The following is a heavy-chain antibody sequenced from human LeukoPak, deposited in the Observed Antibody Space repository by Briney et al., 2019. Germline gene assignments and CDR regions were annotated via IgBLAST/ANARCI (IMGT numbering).Heavy chain of an antibody. D-gene: IGHD1-26*01. Sequence: GASVKVSCKASGGTFSSYAISWVRQAPGQGLEWMGGIIPIFGTANYAQKFQGRVTITADKSTSTAYMELSSLRSEDTAVYYCARVEWELHSYYYYHMDVWGKGTTVTVSS. CDR2: IIPIFGTA. CDR3: ARVEWELHSYYYYHMDV. J-gene: IGHJ6*03. V-gene: IGHV1-69*06. CDR1: GGTFSSYA.